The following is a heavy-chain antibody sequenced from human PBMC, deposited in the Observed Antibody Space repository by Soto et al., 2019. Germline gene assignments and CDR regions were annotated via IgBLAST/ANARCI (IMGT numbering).Heavy chain of an antibody. D-gene: IGHD6-19*01. CDR1: GGTFSSYA. Sequence: QVQLVQSGAEVKKPGSSVKVSCKASGGTFSSYAISWVRQAPGQGLEWMGGIIPVFGTANYAQKFQGRVTITADESTSTAYMELSSLRSEDTAVYYCARGKTSAVAGISWGLAKYFQYWGQGTLVTVSS. CDR2: IIPVFGTA. J-gene: IGHJ1*01. CDR3: ARGKTSAVAGISWGLAKYFQY. V-gene: IGHV1-69*01.